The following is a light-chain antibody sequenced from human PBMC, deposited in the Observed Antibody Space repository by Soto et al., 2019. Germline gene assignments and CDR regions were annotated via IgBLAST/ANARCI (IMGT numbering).Light chain of an antibody. Sequence: AIKMTQSPSSLSASVGDRVTITCRASQGIRNDLGWYQQKPGKAPNLLIYAASSLQSGVPSTFSGSGSGTDFTLTISSLQPDDSATYFCQRYNDKFGQGTKVDIK. CDR3: QRYNDK. J-gene: IGKJ1*01. CDR1: QGIRND. CDR2: AAS. V-gene: IGKV1-6*01.